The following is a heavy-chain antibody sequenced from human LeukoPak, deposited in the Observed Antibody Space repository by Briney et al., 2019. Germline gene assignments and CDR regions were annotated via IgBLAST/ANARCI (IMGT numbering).Heavy chain of an antibody. D-gene: IGHD3-22*01. Sequence: PGGSLRLSCAASGFTFSSYAMSWVRQAPGKGLDWVSAISGSGGSTYYADSVKGRFTISRDNSKNTLYLQMNSLRAEDTAVYYCAKKRPLGYDSSGYYKYYFDYWGQGTLVTVSS. J-gene: IGHJ4*02. V-gene: IGHV3-23*01. CDR2: ISGSGGST. CDR1: GFTFSSYA. CDR3: AKKRPLGYDSSGYYKYYFDY.